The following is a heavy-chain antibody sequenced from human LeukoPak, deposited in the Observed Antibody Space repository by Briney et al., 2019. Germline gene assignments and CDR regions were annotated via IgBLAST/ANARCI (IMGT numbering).Heavy chain of an antibody. J-gene: IGHJ3*02. CDR2: ISGSGGST. CDR1: GFTFSNYA. V-gene: IGHV3-23*01. Sequence: GGSLRLSCAASGFTFSNYAIHWVRQAPGKGLEWVSAISGSGGSTYYADSVKGRFTISRDNSKNTLYLQMNSLRAEDTAVYYCAKAPAVVVAAPGAFDIWGQGTMVTVSS. CDR3: AKAPAVVVAAPGAFDI. D-gene: IGHD2-15*01.